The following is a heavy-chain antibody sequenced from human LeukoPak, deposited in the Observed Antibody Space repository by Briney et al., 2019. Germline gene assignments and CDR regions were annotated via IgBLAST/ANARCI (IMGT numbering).Heavy chain of an antibody. J-gene: IGHJ4*02. CDR1: GDSISSYY. V-gene: IGHV4-4*07. CDR3: ARDRPNLAGILDY. Sequence: SETLSLTCTVSGDSISSYYWTWIRQPAGKGLDWIGRIYTSRTTNYNPSLKSRVTVSVDKSKNQFSLNLSSVTAADTAVYYCARDRPNLAGILDYWGQGTLVTVSS. CDR2: IYTSRTT. D-gene: IGHD6-19*01.